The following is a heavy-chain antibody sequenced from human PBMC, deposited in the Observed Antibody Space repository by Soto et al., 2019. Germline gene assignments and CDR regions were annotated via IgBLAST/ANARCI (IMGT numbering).Heavy chain of an antibody. V-gene: IGHV4-31*03. J-gene: IGHJ3*02. D-gene: IGHD1-20*01. CDR2: IYYSGST. Sequence: PSETLSLTCTVSGGSISSCGYYWSWIRQHPGKGLEWIGYIYYSGSTYYNPSLKSRVTISVDTSKNQFSLKLSSVTAADTAVYYCAREPAPITGNHDAFDIWGQGTMVTVSS. CDR1: GGSISSCGYY. CDR3: AREPAPITGNHDAFDI.